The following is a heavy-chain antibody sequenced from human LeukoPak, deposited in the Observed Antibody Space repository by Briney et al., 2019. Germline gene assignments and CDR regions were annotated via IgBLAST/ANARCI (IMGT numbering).Heavy chain of an antibody. J-gene: IGHJ4*02. CDR1: GSTFSSYG. CDR3: ARVGAYYDSSGYSPIDY. CDR2: ISSSSTYI. V-gene: IGHV3-21*01. D-gene: IGHD3-22*01. Sequence: GGSLRLSCAASGSTFSSYGMTWVRQAPGKGLEWVSWISSSSTYISYADSVKGRFTISRDDAGNSLYLHMNSLRAEDTAVYYCARVGAYYDSSGYSPIDYWGQGTLVTVSS.